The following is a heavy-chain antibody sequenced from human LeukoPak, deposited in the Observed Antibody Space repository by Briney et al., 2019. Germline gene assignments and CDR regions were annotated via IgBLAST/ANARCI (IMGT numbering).Heavy chain of an antibody. CDR1: GFTFRTYS. V-gene: IGHV3-21*06. CDR2: ISSSSRYI. J-gene: IGHJ4*02. Sequence: GSLRLSCAASGFTFRTYSMNWVRQAPGKGLEWVSSISSSSRYIDYADSMKGRITISRDNAKNSLFLQMHSLRAEDAAVYYCVAAPDIEGVVGATGSCWGQGTLVTVSS. D-gene: IGHD2-15*01. CDR3: VAAPDIEGVVGATGSC.